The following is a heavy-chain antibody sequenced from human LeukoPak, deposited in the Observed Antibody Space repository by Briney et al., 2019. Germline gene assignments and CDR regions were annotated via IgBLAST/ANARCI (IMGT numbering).Heavy chain of an antibody. J-gene: IGHJ6*03. D-gene: IGHD4-17*01. CDR3: ARDQITTTVTTNYYYYMDV. Sequence: GGSLRLSCAASGFTFSSYWMSWVRQAPGKGLEWVANIKQDGSEKYYVDSVKGRFTISRDNAKNSLYLQMNSLRAEDTAVYYCARDQITTTVTTNYYYYMDVWGKGTTVTVSS. CDR2: IKQDGSEK. CDR1: GFTFSSYW. V-gene: IGHV3-7*01.